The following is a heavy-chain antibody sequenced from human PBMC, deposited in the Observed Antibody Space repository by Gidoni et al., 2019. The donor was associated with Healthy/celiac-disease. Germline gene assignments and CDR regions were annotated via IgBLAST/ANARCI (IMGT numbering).Heavy chain of an antibody. CDR1: GGSFSGYY. D-gene: IGHD2-15*01. CDR2: INHSGST. Sequence: QVQLQQWGAGLLKPSETLSLTCAVYGGSFSGYYWSWIRQPPGKGLEWIGEINHSGSTNYNPSLKSRVTISVDTSKNQFSLKLSSVTAADTAVYYCARVIVVVVAANGMLGMDVWGQGTTVTVSS. J-gene: IGHJ6*02. CDR3: ARVIVVVVAANGMLGMDV. V-gene: IGHV4-34*01.